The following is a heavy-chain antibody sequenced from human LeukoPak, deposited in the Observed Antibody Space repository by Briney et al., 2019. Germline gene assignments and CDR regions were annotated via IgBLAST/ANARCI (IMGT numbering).Heavy chain of an antibody. D-gene: IGHD4-17*01. V-gene: IGHV4-34*01. CDR1: GGSFSGYY. CDR2: INHSGST. Sequence: SETLSLTCAVYGGSFSGYYWSWIRQPPGKGLEWIEEINHSGSTNYNPSLKSRVAISVDTSKNQFSLKLSSVTAADTAVYYCARAALRRIDYWGQGTLVTVSS. CDR3: ARAALRRIDY. J-gene: IGHJ4*02.